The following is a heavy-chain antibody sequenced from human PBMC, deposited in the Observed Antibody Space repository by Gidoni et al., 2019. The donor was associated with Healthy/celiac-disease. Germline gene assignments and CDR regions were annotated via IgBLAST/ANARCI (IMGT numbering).Heavy chain of an antibody. CDR2: ISYDGSNK. CDR3: AKEGGDDYGDFWYFDL. J-gene: IGHJ2*01. CDR1: GFPFSSDG. V-gene: IGHV3-30*18. Sequence: QVQLVESGGGVVQPGRSLRLSCAASGFPFSSDGMHWVRQAPGKGLEWVAVISYDGSNKYYADYVKGRFTISRDNSKNTLYLQMNSLRAEDTAVYYCAKEGGDDYGDFWYFDLWGRGTLVTVSS. D-gene: IGHD4-17*01.